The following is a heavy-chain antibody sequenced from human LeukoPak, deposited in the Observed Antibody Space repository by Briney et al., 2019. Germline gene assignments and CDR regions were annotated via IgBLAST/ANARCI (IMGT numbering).Heavy chain of an antibody. V-gene: IGHV1-46*01. J-gene: IGHJ4*02. Sequence: ASVKVSCKASGYIFTTYFMHWLRQAPGQGPEWMGIINPRGGSTDYAQKFQDRITMTGDTSTSTVYMELKSLTSEDTAVYFCARVGTTGATADNWGQGTLVTVSS. CDR2: INPRGGST. CDR1: GYIFTTYF. CDR3: ARVGTTGATADN. D-gene: IGHD4-11*01.